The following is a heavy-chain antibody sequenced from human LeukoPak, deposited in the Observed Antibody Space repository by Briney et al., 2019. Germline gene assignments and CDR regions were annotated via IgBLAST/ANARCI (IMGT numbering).Heavy chain of an antibody. CDR3: ASTTVVTLDAFDI. V-gene: IGHV4-61*02. CDR1: GGSISSGSYY. D-gene: IGHD4-23*01. CDR2: IYTSGST. Sequence: SETLSLTCTVSGGSISSGSYYWSWVRQPAGKGLEWIGRIYTSGSTNYNPSLKSRVTISLDTSKNQFSLKLSSVTAADTAVYYCASTTVVTLDAFDIWGQGTMVTVSS. J-gene: IGHJ3*02.